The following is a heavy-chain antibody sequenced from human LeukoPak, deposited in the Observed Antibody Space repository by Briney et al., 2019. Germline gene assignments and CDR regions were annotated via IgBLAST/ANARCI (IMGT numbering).Heavy chain of an antibody. CDR3: ARDQEGFDY. J-gene: IGHJ4*02. V-gene: IGHV1-46*01. CDR1: GYTFTSNY. CDR2: IHPRDGST. Sequence: ASVKVSCKASGYTFTSNYIHWVRQAPGQGLEWMGMIHPRDGSTSYAQRFQGRVTVTRDTSTSTVHMELSGLRSEDTAVYYCARDQEGFDYWGQGTLVTVSS.